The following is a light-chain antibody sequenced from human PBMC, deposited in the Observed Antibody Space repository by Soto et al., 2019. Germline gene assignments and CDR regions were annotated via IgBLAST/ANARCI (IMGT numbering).Light chain of an antibody. Sequence: QSVLTQPASVSGSPGQSITISCTGTSSDVGGQNAVSWYQQHPGKAPKFMIYDVSKRPSGVSSRFSGSKSGNTASLTISGLQAEDEADYYCCSYAGSGTVVFGGGTKLTVL. CDR1: SSDVGGQNA. V-gene: IGLV2-23*02. J-gene: IGLJ2*01. CDR2: DVS. CDR3: CSYAGSGTVV.